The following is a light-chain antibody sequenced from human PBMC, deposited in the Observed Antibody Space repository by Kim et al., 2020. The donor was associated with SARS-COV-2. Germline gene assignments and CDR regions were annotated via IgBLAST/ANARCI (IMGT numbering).Light chain of an antibody. CDR1: QSVLYSSNNKNY. CDR3: QQYYSTRT. Sequence: DIVMTQSPDSLAVSLGERATINCKSSQSVLYSSNNKNYLAWYQQKPGHPPKLLIYWASTRESGVPDRFSGSGSGTDFTLTISSLQAEDVAVYYCQQYYSTRTFGQGTKVDIK. CDR2: WAS. V-gene: IGKV4-1*01. J-gene: IGKJ1*01.